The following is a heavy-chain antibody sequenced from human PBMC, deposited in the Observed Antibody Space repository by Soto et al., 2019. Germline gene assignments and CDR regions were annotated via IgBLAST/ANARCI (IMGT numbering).Heavy chain of an antibody. CDR3: AREGNWDSGRRSFDY. D-gene: IGHD1-26*01. J-gene: IGHJ4*02. Sequence: QVQLQESGPGLVKPSQTLSLTCTVSGGSISSGGYYWSWIRQHPGKGLEWIGYIYYSGSTYYNPSLKSRGTISVDTSKNQFSLKLSSVTAADTAVYYCAREGNWDSGRRSFDYWGQGTLVTVSS. V-gene: IGHV4-31*03. CDR2: IYYSGST. CDR1: GGSISSGGYY.